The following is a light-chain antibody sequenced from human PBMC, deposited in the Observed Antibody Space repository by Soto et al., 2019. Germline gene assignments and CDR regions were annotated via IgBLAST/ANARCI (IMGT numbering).Light chain of an antibody. V-gene: IGKV1-5*03. Sequence: DTQITQSPSTLSGSLGDSATITCRASQTISSWLAWYQQKPGKATKLLIYKASTLKSGVPSRFSGSGSGTEFTLTISSLQPDEFATYYCQHYNSYSEAVGQGTKVEIK. CDR3: QHYNSYSEA. J-gene: IGKJ1*01. CDR2: KAS. CDR1: QTISSW.